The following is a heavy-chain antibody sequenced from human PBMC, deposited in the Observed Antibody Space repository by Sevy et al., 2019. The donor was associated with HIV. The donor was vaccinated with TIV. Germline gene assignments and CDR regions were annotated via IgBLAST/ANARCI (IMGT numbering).Heavy chain of an antibody. CDR2: INQDGSVI. CDR1: GFTFSDSW. CDR3: ARAIGKDGAY. Sequence: GGSLRLSCTASGFTFSDSWMHWVRQAPGKGLEWLANINQDGSVIYYVVSVKGRFTISRDNSRNSLFLQMSSLRAGDTATYYCARAIGKDGAYWGQGTLVTVSS. V-gene: IGHV3-7*03. J-gene: IGHJ4*02. D-gene: IGHD2-8*01.